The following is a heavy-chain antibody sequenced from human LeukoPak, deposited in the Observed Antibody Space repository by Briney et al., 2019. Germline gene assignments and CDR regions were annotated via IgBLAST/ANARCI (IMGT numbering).Heavy chain of an antibody. CDR3: ARQKPSTFRQYGRGRPLDS. J-gene: IGHJ4*02. D-gene: IGHD4-11*01. Sequence: PSETLSLTCDVNGGSLSGSYWSWIRQSPEKGLEWIGEINQSGDSNYNPSLKSRVTILVDTSKNQFSLKLSSVTAADTAVYYCARQKPSTFRQYGRGRPLDSWGQGTLVTVSS. CDR2: INQSGDS. CDR1: GGSLSGSY. V-gene: IGHV4-34*01.